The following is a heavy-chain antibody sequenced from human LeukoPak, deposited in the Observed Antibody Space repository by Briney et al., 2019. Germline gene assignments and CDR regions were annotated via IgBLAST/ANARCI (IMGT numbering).Heavy chain of an antibody. CDR2: IYYSGST. Sequence: PSETPSLTCTVSGGSISTYYWSWIRQPPGKGLEWIGYIYYSGSTKYNPSLQSRVTISVDTSENQFSLKLSSVTAADTAVYYCARDKGGYSSAWVFDYWGQGTLVTVSS. D-gene: IGHD6-19*01. CDR3: ARDKGGYSSAWVFDY. V-gene: IGHV4-59*01. J-gene: IGHJ4*02. CDR1: GGSISTYY.